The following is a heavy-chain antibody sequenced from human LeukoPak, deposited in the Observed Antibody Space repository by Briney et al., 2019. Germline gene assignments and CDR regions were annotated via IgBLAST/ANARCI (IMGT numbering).Heavy chain of an antibody. D-gene: IGHD6-13*01. CDR3: ARGVYIAAAQYGY. V-gene: IGHV4-59*01. CDR1: GGSISSYY. Sequence: SETLSLTCTVSGGSISSYYWSWIRQPPGKGLEWIGYIYYSGTTNYNPSLKSRVTISVDTSKNQFSLELSSVTAADTAVYYCARGVYIAAAQYGYWGQGTLVTVSS. CDR2: IYYSGTT. J-gene: IGHJ4*02.